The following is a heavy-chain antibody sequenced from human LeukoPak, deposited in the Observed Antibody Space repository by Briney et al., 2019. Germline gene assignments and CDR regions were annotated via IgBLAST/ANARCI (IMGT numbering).Heavy chain of an antibody. V-gene: IGHV3-73*01. CDR1: GFTFSGSA. CDR3: ASNYYDSSGYYDY. J-gene: IGHJ4*02. CDR2: IRSKANSYAT. D-gene: IGHD3-22*01. Sequence: GGSLRLSCAASGFTFSGSAMHWVRQASGKGLEWVGRIRSKANSYATAYAASVKVRFTIARDDSKNTAYLQMNSLKTEDTAVYYCASNYYDSSGYYDYWGQGTLVTVSS.